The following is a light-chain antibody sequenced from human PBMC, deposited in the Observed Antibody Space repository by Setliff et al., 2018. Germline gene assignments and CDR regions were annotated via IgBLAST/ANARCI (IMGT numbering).Light chain of an antibody. J-gene: IGLJ1*01. Sequence: QSVLTQPPSASGSPGQSVTISCTGTSSDVGGYDYVSWYQQHPGKAPKLLIYEVSTRPSGVPDRFSGSKSGNTASLTVSGLQAEDEADYYCSAYAGSNNWGVFGTGTKVNRP. CDR1: SSDVGGYDY. V-gene: IGLV2-8*01. CDR2: EVS. CDR3: SAYAGSNNWGV.